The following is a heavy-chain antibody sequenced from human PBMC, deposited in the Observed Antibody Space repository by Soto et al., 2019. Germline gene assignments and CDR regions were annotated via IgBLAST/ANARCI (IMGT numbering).Heavy chain of an antibody. CDR1: DDSMRSSSYY. J-gene: IGHJ6*01. Sequence: SETLSLTCHVSDDSMRSSSYYWGWIRQPPGKGLEWIGSIHHSGTTYPVASLQSRVTMSADTSKNQISLRLSSVTTADTAMYYCARGIYDFWSGLYGLDVWGQGAPVTVSS. CDR2: IHHSGTT. D-gene: IGHD3-3*01. CDR3: ARGIYDFWSGLYGLDV. V-gene: IGHV4-39*01.